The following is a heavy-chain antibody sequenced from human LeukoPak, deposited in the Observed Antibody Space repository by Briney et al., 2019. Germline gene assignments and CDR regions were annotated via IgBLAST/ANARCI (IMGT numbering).Heavy chain of an antibody. D-gene: IGHD4-11*01. CDR2: IYHSGST. V-gene: IGHV4-4*02. CDR1: GGSISSSNW. Sequence: SGTLSLTCAVSGGSISSSNWWSWVRQPPGKGLEWIGEIYHSGSTNYNPSLKSRVTISVDKSKNQFSLKLSSVTAADTAVYYCAKPTVTNYEYFQHWGQGTLVTVSS. J-gene: IGHJ1*01. CDR3: AKPTVTNYEYFQH.